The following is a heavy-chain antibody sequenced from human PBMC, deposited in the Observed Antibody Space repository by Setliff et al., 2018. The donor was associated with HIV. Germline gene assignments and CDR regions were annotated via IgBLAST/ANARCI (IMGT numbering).Heavy chain of an antibody. CDR3: ARGALTQYFDF. Sequence: ASVKVSCKASGYMFTSFAMHWVRQAPGQGLEWMGRISGYTGNTNFAPKFQDRDIMTMDTSTGTAYMELPSLTSDDTAVYYCARGALTQYFDFWGQGTLVTVSS. V-gene: IGHV1-18*01. J-gene: IGHJ4*02. CDR2: ISGYTGNT. D-gene: IGHD3-9*01. CDR1: GYMFTSFA.